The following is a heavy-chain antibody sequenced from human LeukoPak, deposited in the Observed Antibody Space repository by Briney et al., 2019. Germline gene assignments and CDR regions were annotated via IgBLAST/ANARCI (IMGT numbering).Heavy chain of an antibody. D-gene: IGHD5-24*01. CDR2: INAGNGNT. CDR1: GYTFISYA. V-gene: IGHV1-3*01. CDR3: ARDRGGEMATITGYFDY. Sequence: ASVKVSCKASGYTFISYAMHWVRQAPGQRPEWMGWINAGNGNTKYSQKFQGRVTITRDTSASTAYMELSSLRSEDMAVYYCARDRGGEMATITGYFDYWGQGTLVTVSS. J-gene: IGHJ4*02.